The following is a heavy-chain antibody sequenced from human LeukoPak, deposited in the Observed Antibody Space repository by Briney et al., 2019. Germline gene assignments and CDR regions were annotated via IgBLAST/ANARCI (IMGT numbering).Heavy chain of an antibody. D-gene: IGHD3-10*01. V-gene: IGHV1-18*01. J-gene: IGHJ3*02. Sequence: ASVKVSCKASGYTFTSYGISWVRQAPGQGLEWMGWISAYNGNTNYAQKLQGRVTMTTDTSTSTACMELRSLRSDDTAVYYCAREYGSGSYYAAFDIWGQGTMVTVSS. CDR1: GYTFTSYG. CDR3: AREYGSGSYYAAFDI. CDR2: ISAYNGNT.